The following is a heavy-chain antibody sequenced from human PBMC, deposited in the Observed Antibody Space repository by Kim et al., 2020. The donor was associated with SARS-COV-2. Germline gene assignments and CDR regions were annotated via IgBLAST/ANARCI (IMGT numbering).Heavy chain of an antibody. CDR1: GGSISGNTYY. Sequence: SETLSLTCNVSGGSISGNTYYWSWIRQPAGKTLEWIGRVYSGGSTTYNPALKSRVTISVDTAKNQFSLRLISVTAADTATYYCARTWSSYDNAVRYSVDFWGQGILVTVTS. CDR3: ARTWSSYDNAVRYSVDF. CDR2: VYSGGST. J-gene: IGHJ4*02. D-gene: IGHD5-12*01. V-gene: IGHV4-61*02.